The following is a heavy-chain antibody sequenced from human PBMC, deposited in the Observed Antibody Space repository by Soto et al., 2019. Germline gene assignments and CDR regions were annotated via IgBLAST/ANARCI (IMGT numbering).Heavy chain of an antibody. Sequence: EVQLLESGGGLVQPGGSLRLSCAASGFTFSNYAVTWGRQAPGKGLEWVSTISGSGGSTYYADSVKGRFTISRDNSKNTLYLQMNSLRAEDTAVYYCAKDQGSSWYEIDYWGQGTLVTVSS. J-gene: IGHJ4*02. CDR2: ISGSGGST. CDR3: AKDQGSSWYEIDY. V-gene: IGHV3-23*01. D-gene: IGHD6-13*01. CDR1: GFTFSNYA.